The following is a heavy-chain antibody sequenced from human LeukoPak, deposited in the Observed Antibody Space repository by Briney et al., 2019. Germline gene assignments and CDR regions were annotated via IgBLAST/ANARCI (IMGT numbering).Heavy chain of an antibody. J-gene: IGHJ6*02. CDR1: GFTFSNYA. D-gene: IGHD3-10*01. V-gene: IGHV3-23*01. Sequence: GGSLRLSCAASGFTFSNYAMSWVRQAPGRGLEWVSAISGGGISTYFADSLKGRFTISRDNSESTLYLQMNSLRAEDTAVYYCAREVPQPHGYYYGMDVWGQGTTVTVSS. CDR2: ISGGGIST. CDR3: AREVPQPHGYYYGMDV.